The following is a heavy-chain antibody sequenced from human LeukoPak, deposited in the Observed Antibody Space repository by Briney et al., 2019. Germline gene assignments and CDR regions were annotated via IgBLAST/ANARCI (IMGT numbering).Heavy chain of an antibody. J-gene: IGHJ4*02. CDR3: AREAGDSPFDY. D-gene: IGHD7-27*01. CDR2: INSDGSST. CDR1: GFTFNSYW. Sequence: GGSLRLSCAASGFTFNSYWMHWVRQAPGKGLAWVSRINSDGSSTSYADSVKGRFTISRDNAKNTLYLQMNSLRAEDTAVYYCAREAGDSPFDYWGQGTLVTVSS. V-gene: IGHV3-74*01.